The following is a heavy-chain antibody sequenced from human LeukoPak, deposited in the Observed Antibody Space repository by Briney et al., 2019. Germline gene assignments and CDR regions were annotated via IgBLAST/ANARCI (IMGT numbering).Heavy chain of an antibody. CDR1: GGSISSYY. V-gene: IGHV4-59*01. D-gene: IGHD4-11*01. CDR2: IYYSGST. J-gene: IGHJ4*02. Sequence: PSETLSLTCTVSGGSISSYYWSWIRQPPGKGLEWIGYIYYSGSTNYNPSLKSRVTISVDTSKNQFSLKLSSVTAAGTAVYYCAIHFYSNYFDYWGQGTLVTVSS. CDR3: AIHFYSNYFDY.